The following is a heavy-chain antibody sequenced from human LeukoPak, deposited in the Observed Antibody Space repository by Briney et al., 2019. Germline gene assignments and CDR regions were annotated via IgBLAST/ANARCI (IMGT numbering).Heavy chain of an antibody. V-gene: IGHV1-2*02. Sequence: ASVKVSCKASGYTFTGYYMHWVRQAPGQGLEWMGWINPNSGGTNYAQKSQGRVTMTRDTSISTAYMELSRLRSDDTAVYYCARERDSSSWSSLMYAFDIWGQGTMVTVSS. D-gene: IGHD6-13*01. CDR2: INPNSGGT. CDR1: GYTFTGYY. CDR3: ARERDSSSWSSLMYAFDI. J-gene: IGHJ3*02.